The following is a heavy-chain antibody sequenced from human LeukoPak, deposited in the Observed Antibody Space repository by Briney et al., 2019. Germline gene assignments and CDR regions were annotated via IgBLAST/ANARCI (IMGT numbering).Heavy chain of an antibody. V-gene: IGHV4-59*01. Sequence: LETLSLTCTVSGGSISSYYWSWIRQPPGKRLEWIGYIYDSGSTNYNSSQESRTTISVDTSKNQYSLKLSFVTAAETAVYYGARDQGGSERQIDYWGQGTLVTVSS. CDR3: ARDQGGSERQIDY. J-gene: IGHJ4*02. CDR1: GGSISSYY. D-gene: IGHD3-10*01. CDR2: IYDSGST.